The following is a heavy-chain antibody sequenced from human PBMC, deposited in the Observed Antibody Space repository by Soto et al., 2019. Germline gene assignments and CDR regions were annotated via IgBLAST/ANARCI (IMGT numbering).Heavy chain of an antibody. Sequence: QVQLVQSGAEVKKPGASVKVSCKASGYTFTSYAMHWVRQAPGQRLEWMGWINAGNGNTKYSQKFQGRVTITRDTSASTAYMELSSPRSEDTAVYYCAKSATVPAAIAYWGQGTLVTVSS. D-gene: IGHD2-2*02. CDR3: AKSATVPAAIAY. V-gene: IGHV1-3*01. J-gene: IGHJ4*02. CDR2: INAGNGNT. CDR1: GYTFTSYA.